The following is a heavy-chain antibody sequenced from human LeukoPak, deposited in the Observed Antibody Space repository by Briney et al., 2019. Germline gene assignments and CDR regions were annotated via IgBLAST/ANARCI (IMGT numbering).Heavy chain of an antibody. Sequence: PGGSLRLSCAASGFTFSSYDMSWVRQAPGKGLEWVSAISGSGGGTYYAGSVKGRFTISRDNSRNTLDVQMNSLRAEDTAVYYCAKWGSATLAYFDYWGQGTLVTVSS. CDR1: GFTFSSYD. V-gene: IGHV3-23*01. J-gene: IGHJ4*02. CDR2: ISGSGGGT. D-gene: IGHD2-15*01. CDR3: AKWGSATLAYFDY.